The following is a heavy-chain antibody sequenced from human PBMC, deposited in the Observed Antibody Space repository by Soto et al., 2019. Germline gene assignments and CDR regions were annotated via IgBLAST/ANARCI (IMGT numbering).Heavy chain of an antibody. Sequence: EVQLVESGGVVVQPGGSLRLSCAASEFSFGDYAMHWVRHAPGKGLQWVSVINWDGGTTYYADSVKGRFTISRDNRKNSLFLDMHSLRPEDTALYHYVKGDITGTSYFGFWGQGTPVTVSS. V-gene: IGHV3-43D*04. CDR3: VKGDITGTSYFGF. D-gene: IGHD1-20*01. CDR2: INWDGGTT. J-gene: IGHJ4*02. CDR1: EFSFGDYA.